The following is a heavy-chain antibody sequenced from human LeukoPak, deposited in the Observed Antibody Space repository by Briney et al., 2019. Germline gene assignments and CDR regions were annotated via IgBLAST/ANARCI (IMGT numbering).Heavy chain of an antibody. CDR1: GFTFSNYA. CDR2: IRGGGGT. CDR3: AKANWVSNADAVW. Sequence: QSGGSLRLSCAASGFTFSNYAMSWVRQAPARGPEWVSSIRGGGGTFYADSVKGRFTLSRDGSRNTVYLQLNNLRVEDTAIYYCAKANWVSNADAVWWGQGTQVTVSS. D-gene: IGHD1-1*01. J-gene: IGHJ4*02. V-gene: IGHV3-23*01.